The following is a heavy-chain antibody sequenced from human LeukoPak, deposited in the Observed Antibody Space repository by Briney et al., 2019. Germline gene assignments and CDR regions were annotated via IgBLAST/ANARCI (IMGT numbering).Heavy chain of an antibody. V-gene: IGHV2-70*13. CDR3: ARNKHGYMDL. CDR2: IDWTEDT. J-gene: IGHJ6*03. Sequence: SGPTLVNPKQNLTLTCTFSGFSLNTGGLSVAWIRQPPGKAPEWLALIDWTEDTYYTSSLKTRLTISKGTSNDQVVLTMTNLDPGDTATYYCARNKHGYMDLWGPGTTVIVS. CDR1: GFSLNTGGLS. D-gene: IGHD2-21*01.